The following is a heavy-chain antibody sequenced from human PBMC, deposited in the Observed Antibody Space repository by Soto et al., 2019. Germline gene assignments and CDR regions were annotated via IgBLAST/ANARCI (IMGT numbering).Heavy chain of an antibody. CDR2: IYPGDSDT. J-gene: IGHJ4*02. Sequence: GESLKISCKGSGYSFTSYWIGWVRQMPGKGLEWMGIIYPGDSDTRYSPSFQGQVTISADKSISTAYLQWSSLKASDTAMYYCARHGTVDEYSGYDPGIDYWGQGTLVTVSS. CDR3: ARHGTVDEYSGYDPGIDY. CDR1: GYSFTSYW. D-gene: IGHD5-12*01. V-gene: IGHV5-51*01.